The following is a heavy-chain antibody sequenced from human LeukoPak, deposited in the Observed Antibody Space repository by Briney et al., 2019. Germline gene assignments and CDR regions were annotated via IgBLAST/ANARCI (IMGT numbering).Heavy chain of an antibody. CDR1: GGSFSGYY. CDR3: ARALTYYYDSSGYGAWFDP. J-gene: IGHJ5*02. Sequence: PSETLSLTCAVYGGSFSGYYWSWIRQPAGKGLEWIGRIYTSGSTNYNPSLKSRVTMSVDTSKNQFSLKLSSVTAADTAVYYCARALTYYYDSSGYGAWFDPWGQGTLVTVSS. D-gene: IGHD3-22*01. V-gene: IGHV4-59*10. CDR2: IYTSGST.